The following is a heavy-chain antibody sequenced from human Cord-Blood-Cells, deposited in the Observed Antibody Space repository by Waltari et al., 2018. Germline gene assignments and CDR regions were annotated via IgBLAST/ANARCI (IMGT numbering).Heavy chain of an antibody. D-gene: IGHD2-8*01. CDR2: LSGSGGST. CDR1: GFTFSSYA. Sequence: EVQLLESGGGLVQPGGSLRLSCAASGFTFSSYAMSWVRQAPGKGLEWVSALSGSGGSTYSADSVKGRFTISRDHHQNTLYLQMNRMRAEDTTVYYCAKSIALVYAHALHIWRQGTMVTVSS. V-gene: IGHV3-23*01. J-gene: IGHJ3*02. CDR3: AKSIALVYAHALHI.